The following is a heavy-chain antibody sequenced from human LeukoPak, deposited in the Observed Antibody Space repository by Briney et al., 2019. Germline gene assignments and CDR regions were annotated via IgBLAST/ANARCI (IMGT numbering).Heavy chain of an antibody. CDR3: ARDHGNSVPGNY. J-gene: IGHJ4*02. Sequence: GASVKVSCKASGYTFTSYGISWVRQAPGQGLEWMGWINPYSGASNYAQKFQDRVTMTRDTSIGTAYMELRRLRSDDTAVYYCARDHGNSVPGNYWGQGALVTVSS. V-gene: IGHV1-2*02. CDR1: GYTFTSYG. CDR2: INPYSGAS. D-gene: IGHD5/OR15-5a*01.